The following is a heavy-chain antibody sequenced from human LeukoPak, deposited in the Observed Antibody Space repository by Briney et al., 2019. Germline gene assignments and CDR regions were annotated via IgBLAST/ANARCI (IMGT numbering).Heavy chain of an antibody. V-gene: IGHV1-18*04. CDR1: GYTFTMYY. Sequence: ASVKVSCKASGYTFTMYYIHWVRQAPGQGLEWMGWISAYNGNTNYAQKLQGRVTMTTDTSTSTAYMELRSLRSDDTAVYYCARVWEWLSAKTYYYYYMDVWGKGTTVTVSS. J-gene: IGHJ6*03. CDR2: ISAYNGNT. CDR3: ARVWEWLSAKTYYYYYMDV. D-gene: IGHD3-3*01.